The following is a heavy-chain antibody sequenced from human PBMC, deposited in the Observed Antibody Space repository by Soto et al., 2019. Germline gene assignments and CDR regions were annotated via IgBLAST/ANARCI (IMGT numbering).Heavy chain of an antibody. D-gene: IGHD6-13*01. CDR2: ISYDGSNK. CDR3: AKVSGAAGPGIDY. J-gene: IGHJ4*02. CDR1: GFTFSSYG. Sequence: GGSLRLSCAASGFTFSSYGMHWVRQAPGKGLEWVAVISYDGSNKYYADSVKGRFTISRDNSKNTLYLQMNSLRAEDTAVYYCAKVSGAAGPGIDYWGQGTLVTVSS. V-gene: IGHV3-30*18.